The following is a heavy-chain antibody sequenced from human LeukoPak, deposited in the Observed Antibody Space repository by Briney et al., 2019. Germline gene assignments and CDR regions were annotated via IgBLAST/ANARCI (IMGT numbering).Heavy chain of an antibody. CDR2: INHSRST. V-gene: IGHV4-34*01. Sequence: SETLSLTCAVYGGSFSGYYWSWIRQPPGKGLEWSGEINHSRSTNYNPSLKSRVTISVDTSKNQFSLKLSSVTAADTAVYYCARGRITMVRGVIIVYYFDYWGQGTLVTVSS. D-gene: IGHD3-10*01. CDR3: ARGRITMVRGVIIVYYFDY. J-gene: IGHJ4*02. CDR1: GGSFSGYY.